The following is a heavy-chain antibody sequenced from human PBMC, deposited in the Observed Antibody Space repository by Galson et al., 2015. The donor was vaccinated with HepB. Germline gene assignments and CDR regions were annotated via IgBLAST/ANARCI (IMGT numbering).Heavy chain of an antibody. Sequence: SLRLSCAASGFTFSSYSMNWVRQAPGKGLEWVSSISSSSSYIYYADSVKGRFTISRDNAKNSLYLQMNSLRAEDTAVYYCAKGGTVTTSGFDYWGQGTLVTVSS. D-gene: IGHD4-17*01. CDR2: ISSSSSYI. CDR1: GFTFSSYS. CDR3: AKGGTVTTSGFDY. V-gene: IGHV3-21*01. J-gene: IGHJ4*02.